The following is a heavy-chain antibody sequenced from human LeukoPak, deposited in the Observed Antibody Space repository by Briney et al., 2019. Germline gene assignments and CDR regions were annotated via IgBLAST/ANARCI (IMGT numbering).Heavy chain of an antibody. CDR1: GYTFTGYY. V-gene: IGHV1-2*02. J-gene: IGHJ4*02. D-gene: IGHD3-10*01. Sequence: ASVKVSCKASGYTFTGYYMRWVRQAPGQGLEWMGWINPNSGGTNYAQKFQDRVTMTRDTSISTAYMELSRLRSDDTAVYYCARSEDITMVRGVPFDYWGQGTLVTVSS. CDR2: INPNSGGT. CDR3: ARSEDITMVRGVPFDY.